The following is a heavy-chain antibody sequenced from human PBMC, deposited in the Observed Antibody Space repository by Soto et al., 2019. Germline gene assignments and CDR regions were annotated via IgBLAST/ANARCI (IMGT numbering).Heavy chain of an antibody. CDR2: IYPADSDT. CDR1: KFSFTSYW. D-gene: IGHD3-10*01. Sequence: GESLKISCQASKFSFTSYWIGWVRQMPGKGLEWMGIIYPADSDTRYNPSFEGHVTISADKSIGAAYLQWGSLKASDTAMYYCARCSHYYGSETRPIIGASDIWGHGTMVTVSS. CDR3: ARCSHYYGSETRPIIGASDI. J-gene: IGHJ3*02. V-gene: IGHV5-51*01.